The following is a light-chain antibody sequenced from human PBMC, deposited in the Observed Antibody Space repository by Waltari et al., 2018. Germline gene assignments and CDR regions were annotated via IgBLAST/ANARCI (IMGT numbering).Light chain of an antibody. Sequence: QSVLTQSPSASGTPGQRVTISCSGSSSNIGNNPANWYQQLPGAAPKLLIYGNDKRPSGIPDRFSGSTSGSSASLAISWLQSEDEADYYCTAWDDSLKAYVFGSGTKVTVL. CDR3: TAWDDSLKAYV. J-gene: IGLJ1*01. V-gene: IGLV1-44*01. CDR2: GND. CDR1: SSNIGNNP.